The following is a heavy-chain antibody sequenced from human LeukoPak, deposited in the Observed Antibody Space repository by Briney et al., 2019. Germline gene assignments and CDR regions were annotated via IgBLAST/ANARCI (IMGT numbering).Heavy chain of an antibody. CDR1: GGSISSSSYY. J-gene: IGHJ6*03. D-gene: IGHD2-15*01. CDR3: ARDSYCSGGSCYYHYYYYMDV. Sequence: PSETLSLTCTVSGGSISSSSYYWGWIRQPPGKGLEWIGSIYYSGSTYYNPSLKSRVTISVDTSKNQFSLKLSSVTAADTAVYYCARDSYCSGGSCYYHYYYYMDVWGKGTTVTVSS. CDR2: IYYSGST. V-gene: IGHV4-39*07.